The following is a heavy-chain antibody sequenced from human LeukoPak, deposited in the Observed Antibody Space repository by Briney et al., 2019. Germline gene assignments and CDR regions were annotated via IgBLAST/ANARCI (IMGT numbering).Heavy chain of an antibody. V-gene: IGHV3-33*06. J-gene: IGHJ5*02. CDR2: IWYDGSNK. CDR3: AKGLSSWFNWFDP. D-gene: IGHD6-13*01. CDR1: GFIFSNYA. Sequence: GGSLRLSCAASGFIFSNYAMSWVRQAPGKGLEWVAVIWYDGSNKYYADSVKGRFTISRDNSKNTLYLQMNSLRAEDTAVYYCAKGLSSWFNWFDPWGQGTLVTVSS.